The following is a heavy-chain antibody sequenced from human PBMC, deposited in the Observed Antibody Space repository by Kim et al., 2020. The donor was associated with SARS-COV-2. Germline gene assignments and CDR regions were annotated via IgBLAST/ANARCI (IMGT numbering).Heavy chain of an antibody. CDR1: GGSISSHY. J-gene: IGHJ6*03. CDR2: IYYSGST. D-gene: IGHD6-13*01. V-gene: IGHV4-59*11. Sequence: SETLSLTCTVSGGSISSHYWSWIRQPPGKGLEWIGYIYYSGSTNYNPSLKSRVTISVDTSKNQFSLKLSSVTAADTAVYYCARGMAGSSWSYYYYYYYMDVWGKGTTVTVSS. CDR3: ARGMAGSSWSYYYYYYYMDV.